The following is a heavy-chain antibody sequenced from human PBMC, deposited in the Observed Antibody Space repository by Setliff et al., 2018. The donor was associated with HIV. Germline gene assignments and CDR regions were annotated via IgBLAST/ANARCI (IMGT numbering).Heavy chain of an antibody. CDR2: IYTSGST. V-gene: IGHV4-4*07. CDR1: GGSISSYY. J-gene: IGHJ6*03. Sequence: SETLSLTCTVSGGSISSYYWSWIRQPAGKGLEWIGRIYTSGSTNYNPSLKSRVTMSVDTSKNQFSLKLRSVTAADTAVYYCARDRDIVVVPASPQGYYYYMDVWGKGTTVTVSS. D-gene: IGHD2-2*01. CDR3: ARDRDIVVVPASPQGYYYYMDV.